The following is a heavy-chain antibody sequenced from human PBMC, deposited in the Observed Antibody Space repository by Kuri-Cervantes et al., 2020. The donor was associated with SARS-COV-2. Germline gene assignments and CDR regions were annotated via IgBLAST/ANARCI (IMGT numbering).Heavy chain of an antibody. CDR3: ARGAANYYMDV. Sequence: GESLKISCAASRFTFNNYAMSWVRQAPGKGLEWVAVIWYDGENEYYAGSVKGRFTISRDNSKNTVSLHMNSLRAEDTAIYYCARGAANYYMDVWGTGTTVTVSS. CDR2: IWYDGENE. J-gene: IGHJ6*03. CDR1: RFTFNNYA. D-gene: IGHD3-16*01. V-gene: IGHV3-33*08.